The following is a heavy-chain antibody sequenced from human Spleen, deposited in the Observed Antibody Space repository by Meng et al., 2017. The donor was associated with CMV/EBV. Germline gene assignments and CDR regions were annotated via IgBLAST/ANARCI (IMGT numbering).Heavy chain of an antibody. V-gene: IGHV3-64*02. D-gene: IGHD5-12*01. Sequence: GESLKISCAASGFSFSNHAMHWVRQAPGRGLECLSTISDDGGRTFYADSVKGRFTISRDNSKNTLYLQMGSLRAEDMAVYYCARDGYSGYGLRGVDVWGLGTTVTVSS. CDR1: GFSFSNHA. J-gene: IGHJ6*02. CDR3: ARDGYSGYGLRGVDV. CDR2: ISDDGGRT.